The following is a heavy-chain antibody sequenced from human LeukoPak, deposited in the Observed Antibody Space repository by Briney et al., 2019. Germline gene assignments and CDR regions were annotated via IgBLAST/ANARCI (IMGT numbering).Heavy chain of an antibody. J-gene: IGHJ5*02. D-gene: IGHD2-15*01. CDR3: ARTYCSGGSCYSVWFDP. CDR1: GGSISSYY. CDR2: IYYSGST. Sequence: PSETLSLTCTVSGGSISSYYWSWIRQPPGKGLEWIGYIYYSGSTNYNPSLKSRVTKSVDTSKNQFSLKLSSVTAADTAVYHCARTYCSGGSCYSVWFDPWGQGTLVTVSS. V-gene: IGHV4-59*01.